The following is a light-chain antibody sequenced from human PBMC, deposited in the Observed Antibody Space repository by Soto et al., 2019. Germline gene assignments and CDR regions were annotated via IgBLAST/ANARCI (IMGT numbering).Light chain of an antibody. V-gene: IGLV2-23*02. CDR1: SSDVGSYNL. CDR3: CAYAGSSTWV. Sequence: QSALTQPASVSGYPGQSITISCTGTSSDVGSYNLVSWYQQHPGKVPKLMIYEVTKRPSRDFNRFSASKTGNTASLTISGLQAEYEADYYCCAYAGSSTWVFGGGTKLTVL. J-gene: IGLJ3*02. CDR2: EVT.